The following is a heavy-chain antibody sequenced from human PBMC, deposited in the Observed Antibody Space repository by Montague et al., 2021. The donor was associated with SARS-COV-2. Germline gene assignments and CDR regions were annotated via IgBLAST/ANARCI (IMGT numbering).Heavy chain of an antibody. CDR1: GDSITSDSYC. V-gene: IGHV4-61*09. CDR3: ARDWWGTGGILSG. Sequence: TLSLTCTVSGDSITSDSYCWSWIRQPAGKGLEWIGHIYPSGSTNYNPSLRSRVTLSVDTSKKRFSLRLSSASAADTAMYYCARDWWGTGGILSGWGQGTLVTVSS. D-gene: IGHD2-8*02. CDR2: IYPSGST. J-gene: IGHJ4*02.